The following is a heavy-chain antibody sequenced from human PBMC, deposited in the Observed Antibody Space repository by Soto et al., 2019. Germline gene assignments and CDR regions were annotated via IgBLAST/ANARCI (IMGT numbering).Heavy chain of an antibody. CDR2: IYYSGST. J-gene: IGHJ4*02. CDR3: ARRYGYYFDY. CDR1: GASSSNYY. V-gene: IGHV4-59*08. D-gene: IGHD4-17*01. Sequence: SETLSLTCAFYGASSSNYYWSWIRQPPGKGLEWIGYIYYSGSTNYNPSLKSRVTISVDTSKNQLSLKLSSVTAADTAVYYCARRYGYYFDYWGQGTLVTVSS.